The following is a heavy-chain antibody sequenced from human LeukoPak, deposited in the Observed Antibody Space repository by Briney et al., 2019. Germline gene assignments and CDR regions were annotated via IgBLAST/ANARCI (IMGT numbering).Heavy chain of an antibody. D-gene: IGHD6-19*01. CDR3: AREQWLVLDY. Sequence: QPGGSLRLSCAASGFTFSSNAMSWVRQAPGKGLEWVSSVSGSGGSTYYADSVKGRFTISRDNSKNTLYLQMNSLRAEDAAVYYCAREQWLVLDYWGQGTLVTVSS. V-gene: IGHV3-23*01. CDR1: GFTFSSNA. CDR2: VSGSGGST. J-gene: IGHJ4*02.